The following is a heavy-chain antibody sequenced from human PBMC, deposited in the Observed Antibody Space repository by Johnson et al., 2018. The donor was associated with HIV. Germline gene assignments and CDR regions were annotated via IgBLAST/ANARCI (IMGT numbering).Heavy chain of an antibody. V-gene: IGHV3-66*02. CDR3: AKDRAEVVVVHDALDM. CDR2: IYSGGST. CDR1: GITFSDYY. J-gene: IGHJ3*02. Sequence: MQLVESGGGVVQPGRSLRLSCAASGITFSDYYMSWVRQAPGKGLEWVSVIYSGGSTYYADSVKGRFTISRDNSKNTLYLQMNSLRAEDTAVYYCAKDRAEVVVVHDALDMWGQGTMVTVSS. D-gene: IGHD3-22*01.